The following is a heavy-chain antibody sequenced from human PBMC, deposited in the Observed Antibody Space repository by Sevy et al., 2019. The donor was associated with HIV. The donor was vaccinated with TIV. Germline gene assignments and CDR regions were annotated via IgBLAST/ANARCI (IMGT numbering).Heavy chain of an antibody. Sequence: ASVKVSCKVSGGSFSNSDVIWVRQAPGQGLEWMGRIIPRFGTANYAQRFQGRVTITADESTRTVFMELSRLRSVDTALFYCARVGGAREGYDYVGSSFIDHWGQGTLVTVSS. D-gene: IGHD3-16*01. V-gene: IGHV1-69*13. CDR1: GGSFSNSD. CDR3: ARVGGAREGYDYVGSSFIDH. J-gene: IGHJ4*02. CDR2: IIPRFGTA.